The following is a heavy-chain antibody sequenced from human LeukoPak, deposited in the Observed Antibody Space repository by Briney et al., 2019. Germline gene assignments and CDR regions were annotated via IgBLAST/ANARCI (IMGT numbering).Heavy chain of an antibody. CDR3: TRVRRHYYYGMDV. J-gene: IGHJ6*02. Sequence: GRSLRLSCAASGFTFSSYGMHWVRQAPGKGLEWVAVIWYDGSNQYYADSVKGRFTISRDNSKNTLYLQMNSLRAEDTAVYYCTRVRRHYYYGMDVWSQGTTVTVSS. CDR1: GFTFSSYG. V-gene: IGHV3-33*01. CDR2: IWYDGSNQ.